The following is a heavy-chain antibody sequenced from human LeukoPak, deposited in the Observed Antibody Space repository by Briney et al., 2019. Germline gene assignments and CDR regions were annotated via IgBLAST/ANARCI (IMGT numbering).Heavy chain of an antibody. Sequence: GASVKVSCKASGYTFTSYGISWVRQAPGQGLEWMGWISAYNGNTNYAQKLQGRVTMTTDTSTSTAYMELRSLRSDDTAVYYCARVSDKYYYGSGSVVRPNDYWGQGTLVTVSS. D-gene: IGHD3-10*01. CDR1: GYTFTSYG. CDR2: ISAYNGNT. V-gene: IGHV1-18*01. CDR3: ARVSDKYYYGSGSVVRPNDY. J-gene: IGHJ4*02.